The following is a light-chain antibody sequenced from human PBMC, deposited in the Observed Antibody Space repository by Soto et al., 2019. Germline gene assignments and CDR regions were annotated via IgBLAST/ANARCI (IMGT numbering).Light chain of an antibody. J-gene: IGKJ3*01. CDR2: VAS. Sequence: DTQMTQSPSSLSASVGDRVTITCRASQSVSKYLNWYQQKPGKAPKLLLSVASSLQSGVPSRFSGSGYGTDFTLAISSLQPEDFATYYCQQPYTTPITFGPGTKVDVK. CDR3: QQPYTTPIT. CDR1: QSVSKY. V-gene: IGKV1-39*01.